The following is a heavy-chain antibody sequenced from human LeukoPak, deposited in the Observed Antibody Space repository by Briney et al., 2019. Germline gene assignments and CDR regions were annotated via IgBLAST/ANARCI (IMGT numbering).Heavy chain of an antibody. CDR1: GGSFSGYY. D-gene: IGHD3-9*01. J-gene: IGHJ2*01. V-gene: IGHV4-34*01. Sequence: SETLSLTCAVYGGSFSGYYWSWIRQPPGKGLEWIGEINHSGSTNYNPSPKSRVTISVDTSKNQFSQKLSSMTAEVTAVYYCARGTGRVRYRPAYSYFDLWGRGTLVTVSS. CDR3: ARGTGRVRYRPAYSYFDL. CDR2: INHSGST.